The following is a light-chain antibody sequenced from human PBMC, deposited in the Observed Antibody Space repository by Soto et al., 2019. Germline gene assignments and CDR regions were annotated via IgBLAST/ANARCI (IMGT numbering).Light chain of an antibody. CDR1: QSISSW. Sequence: DIHMTQSPSTLSASLGDRVTITFRASQSISSWLAWYQQKPGKAPKLLIYKASSLESGVPSRFSGSGSGTEFTLTISSLQPDDFATYYCQQYNSYSWTFGQGTRLEIK. J-gene: IGKJ5*01. V-gene: IGKV1-5*03. CDR2: KAS. CDR3: QQYNSYSWT.